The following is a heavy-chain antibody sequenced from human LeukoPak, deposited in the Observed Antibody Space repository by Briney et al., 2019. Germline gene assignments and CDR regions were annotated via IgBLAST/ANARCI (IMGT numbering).Heavy chain of an antibody. J-gene: IGHJ4*02. CDR3: ARYVDTAMEFDY. CDR1: GGSISSSSYY. V-gene: IGHV4-61*01. D-gene: IGHD5-18*01. Sequence: SETLSLTCTVSGGSISSSSYYWSWIRQPPGKGLEWIGYIYYSGSTNYNPSLKSRVTISVDTSKNQFSLKLSSVTAADTAVYYCARYVDTAMEFDYWGQGTLVTVSS. CDR2: IYYSGST.